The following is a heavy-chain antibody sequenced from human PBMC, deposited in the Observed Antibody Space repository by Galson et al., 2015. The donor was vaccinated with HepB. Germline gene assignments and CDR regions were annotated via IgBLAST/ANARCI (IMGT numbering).Heavy chain of an antibody. CDR1: GYTLTELS. Sequence: SVKVSCKVSGYTLTELSMHWVRQAPGKGLEWMGGFDPEDGETIYAQKFQGRVTMTEDTSTDTAYMELSSLRSEDTAVYYCATVDYGDYRAFDIWGQGTMVTVSS. J-gene: IGHJ3*02. CDR2: FDPEDGET. V-gene: IGHV1-24*01. D-gene: IGHD4-17*01. CDR3: ATVDYGDYRAFDI.